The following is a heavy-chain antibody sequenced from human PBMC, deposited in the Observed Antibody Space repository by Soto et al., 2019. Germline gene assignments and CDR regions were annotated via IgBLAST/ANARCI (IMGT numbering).Heavy chain of an antibody. CDR3: AMDLYGGSSRFDY. CDR2: ISSDGSKK. J-gene: IGHJ4*02. D-gene: IGHD2-15*01. CDR1: GFTFSNNG. V-gene: IGHV3-30*03. Sequence: QVQLVESGGGVVQPGRSLRLSCVASGFTFSNNGIHWVRQAPGKGLEWVAVISSDGSKKYYADSVKGRFTISRDNSKNTLYLQMNSLRAEYTAVYYCAMDLYGGSSRFDYWGQGTLVTVSS.